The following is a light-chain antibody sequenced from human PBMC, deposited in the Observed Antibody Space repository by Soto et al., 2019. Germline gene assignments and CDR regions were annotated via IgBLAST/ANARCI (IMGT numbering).Light chain of an antibody. CDR2: GAS. J-gene: IGKJ2*01. CDR3: QQYGNFPYT. V-gene: IGKV3-20*01. CDR1: QSVPSDW. Sequence: EIVLTQSPGTLSLSPGERATLSCRASQSVPSDWLAWYRHKPVQAPRLLSYGASSRATGLPDRVSGSGSGADFTLTINSLEPDELAVYYCQQYGNFPYTFSRGAKLVIK.